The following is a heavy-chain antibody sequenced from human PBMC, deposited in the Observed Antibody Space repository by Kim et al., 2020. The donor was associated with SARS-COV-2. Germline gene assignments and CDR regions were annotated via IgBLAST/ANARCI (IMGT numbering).Heavy chain of an antibody. D-gene: IGHD1-7*01. CDR2: IFNSGTT. J-gene: IGHJ6*03. Sequence: SETLSLTCAVSGDSISRDSWTWIRQPPGKGLEWVGHIFNSGTTHYNPSLKSRLTLSLDTSRNQFSLKLSSVTAADTGVYFCARVGYANYIDYYMDVWGNGTTVTVSS. CDR1: GDSISRDS. V-gene: IGHV4-59*12. CDR3: ARVGYANYIDYYMDV.